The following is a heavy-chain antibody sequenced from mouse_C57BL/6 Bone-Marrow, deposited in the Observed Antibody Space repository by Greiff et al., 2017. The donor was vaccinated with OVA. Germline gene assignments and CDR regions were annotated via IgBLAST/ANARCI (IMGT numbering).Heavy chain of an antibody. CDR2: IYPGDGDT. J-gene: IGHJ4*01. V-gene: IGHV1-82*01. CDR3: ARGRPSRDY. CDR1: GYAFSSSW. Sequence: QVQLQQSGPELVKPGASVKMSCKASGYAFSSSWMHWVKQRPGQGLEWIGRIYPGDGDTKYNGKFKGKATLTADNSSSTAYMHLSSLTSEDSAVYFCARGRPSRDYWGQGTSVTVSS.